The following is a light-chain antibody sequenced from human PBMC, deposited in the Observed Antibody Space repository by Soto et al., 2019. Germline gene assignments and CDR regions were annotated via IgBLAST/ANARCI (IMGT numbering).Light chain of an antibody. Sequence: QSVPTQPPPASGSPGKSVYISCTGSKKDIGVYDFVSWYQHHPGTATSLIIYEVVQWPSGVPDRFSGSKSGNTASLTVSGLQAADEADYFCKSYTGSNTEVCGSGTKVTV. V-gene: IGLV2-8*01. CDR2: EVV. J-gene: IGLJ1*01. CDR3: KSYTGSNTEV. CDR1: KKDIGVYDF.